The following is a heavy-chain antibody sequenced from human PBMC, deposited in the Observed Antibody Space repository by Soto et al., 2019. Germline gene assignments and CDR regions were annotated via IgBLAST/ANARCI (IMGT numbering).Heavy chain of an antibody. CDR3: ASRRGGDRHFDH. J-gene: IGHJ4*02. D-gene: IGHD2-21*02. Sequence: SETLSLTCAVSGGSISSGGYSWSWIRQPPGKGLEWIGYIYHSGSTYYNPSLKSRVTISVDRSKNQFSLKLSSVTAADAAVYYCASRRGGDRHFDHWGQGTLVTVSS. CDR2: IYHSGST. CDR1: GGSISSGGYS. V-gene: IGHV4-30-2*01.